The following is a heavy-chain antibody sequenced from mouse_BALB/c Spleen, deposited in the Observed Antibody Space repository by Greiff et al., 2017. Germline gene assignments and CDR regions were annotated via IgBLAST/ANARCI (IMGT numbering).Heavy chain of an antibody. Sequence: EVKLVESGGGSVQPGGSLKLSCAASGFTFSSYTMSWVRQTPEKRLEWVAYISNGGGSTYYPDTVKGRFTISRDNAKNTLYLQMSSLKSEDTAMYYCARHPIPPIHYYGYDAMDYWGQGTSVTVSS. J-gene: IGHJ4*01. CDR1: GFTFSSYT. CDR2: ISNGGGST. CDR3: ARHPIPPIHYYGYDAMDY. D-gene: IGHD1-2*01. V-gene: IGHV5-12-2*01.